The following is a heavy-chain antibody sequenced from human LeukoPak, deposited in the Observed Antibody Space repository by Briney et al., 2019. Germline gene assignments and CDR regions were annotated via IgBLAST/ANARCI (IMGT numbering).Heavy chain of an antibody. J-gene: IGHJ4*02. D-gene: IGHD1-7*01. CDR1: GYTFTGYY. Sequence: GASVKVSCKASGYTFTGYYVHWVRQAPGRGLEWMGWINPNTGGTNYAQKFQGRVTMTRDTSISTAYMDLSRLRSDDTAVYYCVQFELDYWGQGTLVTVSS. CDR2: INPNTGGT. CDR3: VQFELDY. V-gene: IGHV1-2*02.